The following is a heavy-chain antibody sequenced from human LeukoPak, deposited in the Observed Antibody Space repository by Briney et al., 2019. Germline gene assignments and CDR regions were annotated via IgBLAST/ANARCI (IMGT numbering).Heavy chain of an antibody. D-gene: IGHD1-1*01. V-gene: IGHV4-59*13. CDR1: GDSISSYY. J-gene: IGHJ4*02. CDR3: ARPGHQPTDNWMFDY. CDR2: IYYSGST. Sequence: PSETLSLTCTVSGDSISSYYWSWIRQPPGKGLEWIGYIYYSGSTNYSPSLKSRVTISIDTSKNHFSLKLSSVIAADTALYYCARPGHQPTDNWMFDYWGQGTLVTVSS.